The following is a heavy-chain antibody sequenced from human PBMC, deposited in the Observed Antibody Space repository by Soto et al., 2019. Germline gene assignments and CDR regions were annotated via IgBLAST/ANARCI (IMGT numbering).Heavy chain of an antibody. D-gene: IGHD4-4*01. CDR1: GFTFSSYA. Sequence: PGGSLRLSCAASGFTFSSYAMSWVRQAPGKGLEWVSAISGSGGSTYYADSVKGRFTISRDNSKNTLYLQMNSLRAEDTAVYYCAKDSGYSNYEESFDYWGQGTLVTVSS. J-gene: IGHJ4*02. CDR2: ISGSGGST. CDR3: AKDSGYSNYEESFDY. V-gene: IGHV3-23*01.